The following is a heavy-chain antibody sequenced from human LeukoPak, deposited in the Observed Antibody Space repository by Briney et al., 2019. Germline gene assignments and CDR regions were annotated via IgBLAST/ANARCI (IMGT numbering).Heavy chain of an antibody. CDR1: GFTFSRFA. CDR3: ATYRRGYHDSSESYYFDY. D-gene: IGHD3-22*01. V-gene: IGHV3-23*01. Sequence: GGSLRLSCAASGFTFSRFAMSWVRRAPGKGLEWVSGISGSGDSTYYADSVKGRFTISRDNSKNTLYLQMNGLRAEDTAVYYCATYRRGYHDSSESYYFDYWGQGTLVTVSS. CDR2: ISGSGDST. J-gene: IGHJ4*02.